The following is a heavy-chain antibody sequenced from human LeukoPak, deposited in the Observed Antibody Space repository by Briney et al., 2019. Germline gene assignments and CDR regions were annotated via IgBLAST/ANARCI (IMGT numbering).Heavy chain of an antibody. D-gene: IGHD1-7*01. CDR3: AKGGNSAPLDY. J-gene: IGHJ4*02. V-gene: IGHV3-23*01. CDR1: GCTISNSA. CDR2: ISAGGSDT. Sequence: PGESLTLSCAASGCTISNSALTWVRQAPGKGLEWVSAISAGGSDTIYTDSVKDRFTISRDNSKNTLYLQMNSLRAEDTAVYYCAKGGNSAPLDYWGQGTLVTVSS.